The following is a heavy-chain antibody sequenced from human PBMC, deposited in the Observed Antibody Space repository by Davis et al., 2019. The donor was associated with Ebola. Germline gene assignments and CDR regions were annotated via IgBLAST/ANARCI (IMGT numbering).Heavy chain of an antibody. CDR3: ARRAWYYDSSGYSLDC. CDR2: IYRDGRT. CDR1: GFIVSDKY. V-gene: IGHV3-53*01. J-gene: IGHJ4*02. D-gene: IGHD3-22*01. Sequence: GESLKISCAASGFIVSDKYMSWVRQAPGKGLEWVSVIYRDGRTYYADSVKGRFTISRDNSKNTLYLQMNSLRAEDTAVYYRARRAWYYDSSGYSLDCWSQGTLVTVSS.